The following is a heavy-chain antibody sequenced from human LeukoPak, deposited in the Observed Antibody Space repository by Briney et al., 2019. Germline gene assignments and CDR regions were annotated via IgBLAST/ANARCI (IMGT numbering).Heavy chain of an antibody. CDR1: GGSITGYY. Sequence: SETLSLTCTVSGGSITGYYWSWIRQHPGKGLEWIGYIYYSGSTYYNPSLKSRVTISVDTSKNQFSLKLSSVTAADTAVYYCARARSNYFDYWGQGTLVTVSS. J-gene: IGHJ4*02. V-gene: IGHV4-31*03. CDR2: IYYSGST. CDR3: ARARSNYFDY.